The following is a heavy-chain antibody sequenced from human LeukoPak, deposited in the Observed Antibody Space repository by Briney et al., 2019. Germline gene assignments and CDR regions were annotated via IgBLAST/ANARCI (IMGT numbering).Heavy chain of an antibody. Sequence: PGGSLRLSCAASGFTFSSYAMHWVRQAPGKGLEWVAVISYDGSNKYYADSVKGRFTISRDNSKNTLYLQMNSLRAEDTAVYYCARLVLAANGNWYDPWGQGTLVIVSS. CDR1: GFTFSSYA. D-gene: IGHD2-8*02. V-gene: IGHV3-30-3*01. CDR2: ISYDGSNK. CDR3: ARLVLAANGNWYDP. J-gene: IGHJ5*02.